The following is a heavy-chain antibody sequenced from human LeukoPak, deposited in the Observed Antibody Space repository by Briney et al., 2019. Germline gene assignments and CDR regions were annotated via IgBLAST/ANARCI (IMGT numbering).Heavy chain of an antibody. CDR3: ASGSYFDYYYGMDV. D-gene: IGHD1-26*01. CDR1: GGSISSYY. CDR2: IYYSGST. J-gene: IGHJ6*02. Sequence: SGTLSLTCTVSGGSISSYYWSWIRQPPGKGLEWIGYIYYSGSTNYNPSLKSRVTISVDTSKNQFSLKLSSVTAADTAVYYCASGSYFDYYYGMDVWGQGTTVTVSS. V-gene: IGHV4-59*01.